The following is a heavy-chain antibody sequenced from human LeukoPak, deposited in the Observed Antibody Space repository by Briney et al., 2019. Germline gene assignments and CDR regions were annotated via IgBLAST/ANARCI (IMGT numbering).Heavy chain of an antibody. D-gene: IGHD3-22*01. CDR1: GASISGYF. CDR3: PRSTSGYYSKHYYFYMDV. J-gene: IGHJ6*03. V-gene: IGHV4-59*01. CDR2: IYYSGTT. Sequence: SETLSLTCSVSGASISGYFWSWIRQPPGKGLEWIGYIYYSGTTNYNPSFKSRIAISLDTSKKQFSLRMRSVTAADTAVYYCPRSTSGYYSKHYYFYMDVWGKGTTVTVSS.